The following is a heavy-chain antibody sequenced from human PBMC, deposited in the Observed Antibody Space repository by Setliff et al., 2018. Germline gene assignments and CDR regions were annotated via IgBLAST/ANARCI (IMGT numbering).Heavy chain of an antibody. V-gene: IGHV4-59*01. J-gene: IGHJ4*02. CDR3: ARTRYGLGGRPY. Sequence: SETLSLTCTVSGGSISTFYWSWIRQSPEKGLEWIAYIHYSGSTNQNPSLKSRVTISLDTPKNQFSLKLSYMTAADTAVYYCARTRYGLGGRPYWGQGTLVTVSS. CDR2: IHYSGST. CDR1: GGSISTFY. D-gene: IGHD2-15*01.